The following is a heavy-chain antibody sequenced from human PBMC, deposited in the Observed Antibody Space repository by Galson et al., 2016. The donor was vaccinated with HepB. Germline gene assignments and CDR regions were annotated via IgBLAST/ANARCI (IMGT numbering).Heavy chain of an antibody. D-gene: IGHD3/OR15-3a*01. V-gene: IGHV3-23*01. CDR2: ISGSGGSA. CDR3: AEGGVYRGPRTGYFDY. Sequence: SLRLSCAASGFTFSSYAMSWGRQAPGKGLERVSSISGSGGSAYYADSVKGRFTISRDNSKNTLYLQMNSLRAEDTAVYYCAEGGVYRGPRTGYFDYWGQGTLVTVSS. J-gene: IGHJ4*02. CDR1: GFTFSSYA.